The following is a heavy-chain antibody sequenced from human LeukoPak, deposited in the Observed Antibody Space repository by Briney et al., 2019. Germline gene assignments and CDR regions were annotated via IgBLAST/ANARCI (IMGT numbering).Heavy chain of an antibody. CDR1: GGTFSSYA. CDR3: ARLIQGAGTSAHNWFDP. CDR2: IIPILGIA. V-gene: IGHV1-69*04. J-gene: IGHJ5*02. Sequence: ASVKVSCKASGGTFSSYAISWVRQAPGQGLEWMGRIIPILGIANYAQKFQGRVTITADKSTSTAYMELSSLRSEDTAVYYCARLIQGAGTSAHNWFDPWGQGTLVTLSS. D-gene: IGHD6-13*01.